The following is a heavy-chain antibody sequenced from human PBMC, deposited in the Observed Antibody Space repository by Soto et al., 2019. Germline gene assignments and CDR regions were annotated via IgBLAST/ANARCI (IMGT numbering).Heavy chain of an antibody. CDR1: GYSFTSYW. CDR3: VRLGGGSYYLGLWFDP. D-gene: IGHD1-26*01. Sequence: PGESLKISCKGSGYSFTSYWIGWVRQMPGKGLEWMGIIYPGDSDTRYSPSFQGQVTISADKSISTAYLQWSSLKASDTAMYYCVRLGGGSYYLGLWFDPWGQGTLVTVSS. CDR2: IYPGDSDT. V-gene: IGHV5-51*01. J-gene: IGHJ5*02.